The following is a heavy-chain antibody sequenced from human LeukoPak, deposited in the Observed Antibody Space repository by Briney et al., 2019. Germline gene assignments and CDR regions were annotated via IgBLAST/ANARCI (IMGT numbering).Heavy chain of an antibody. D-gene: IGHD3-22*01. CDR3: ARRRYYYDSSGYSYYFDY. Sequence: PSETLSLTCAVSGGSISSSNWWSWVRQPPGKGLEWIGEIYHSGSTNYNPSLKSRVTISVDKSKNQFSLKLSSVTAADTAVYYCARRRYYYDSSGYSYYFDYWGQGTLVTVSS. CDR1: GGSISSSNW. V-gene: IGHV4-4*02. CDR2: IYHSGST. J-gene: IGHJ4*02.